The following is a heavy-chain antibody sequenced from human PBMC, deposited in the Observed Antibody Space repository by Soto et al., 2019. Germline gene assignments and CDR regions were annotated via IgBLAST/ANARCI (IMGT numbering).Heavy chain of an antibody. CDR3: GREFSGGFWDS. V-gene: IGHV1-46*03. CDR2: INTSNGDT. Sequence: QVQLVQSGAEVMKPGASVKLSCKASGYTFINYFLHWGRQAPGQGLEWMGIINTSNGDTDDGQKFRGRITMTRDTSMHTVYMDLSSLGSEDTAIYYCGREFSGGFWDSWGQGTLLTVSS. J-gene: IGHJ4*02. D-gene: IGHD3-16*01. CDR1: GYTFINYF.